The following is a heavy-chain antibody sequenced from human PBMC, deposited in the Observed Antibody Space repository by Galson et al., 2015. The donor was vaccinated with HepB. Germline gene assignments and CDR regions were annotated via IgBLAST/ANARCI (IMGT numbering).Heavy chain of an antibody. J-gene: IGHJ6*03. CDR2: IIPIPAKT. D-gene: IGHD4-17*01. Sequence: SVKVSCKASGDTFRTYALSWVRQAPGQGLEWIGNIIPIPAKTNYAQEFQGRVLITADRSTSTAYKEMRSLSFEDTAVYYCARTYYGAYQYFYYMDVWGQGTTVTVSS. CDR1: GDTFRTYA. CDR3: ARTYYGAYQYFYYMDV. V-gene: IGHV1-69*04.